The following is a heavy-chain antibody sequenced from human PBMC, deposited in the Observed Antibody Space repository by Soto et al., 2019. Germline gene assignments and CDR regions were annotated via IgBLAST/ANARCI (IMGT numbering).Heavy chain of an antibody. CDR2: ISYDGTNK. CDR3: AKAVYSSGWYAGFHY. CDR1: GFTFTSYG. J-gene: IGHJ4*02. Sequence: VQLVESGGGVVQPGRSLRLSCATSGFTFTSYGMHWVRQAPGKGLEWVAVISYDGTNKYYADSVKGRFTISRDNSKNTLFLQMNSLRAEDTAVYYCAKAVYSSGWYAGFHYWGQGTLVTVSS. V-gene: IGHV3-30*18. D-gene: IGHD6-19*01.